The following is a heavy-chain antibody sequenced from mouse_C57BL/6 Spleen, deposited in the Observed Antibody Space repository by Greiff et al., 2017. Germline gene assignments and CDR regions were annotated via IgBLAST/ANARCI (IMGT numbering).Heavy chain of an antibody. D-gene: IGHD2-4*01. V-gene: IGHV2-4*01. Sequence: QVQLKESGPGLVQPSQSLSITCTVSGFSLTSYGVHWVRQPPGKGLEWLGVIWSGGSTDYNAAFISRLSISKDNSKSEVFFKMNSLQADDTAIYYCAKKLYYDYTYWYFDVWGTGTTVTVSS. CDR2: IWSGGST. CDR3: AKKLYYDYTYWYFDV. CDR1: GFSLTSYG. J-gene: IGHJ1*03.